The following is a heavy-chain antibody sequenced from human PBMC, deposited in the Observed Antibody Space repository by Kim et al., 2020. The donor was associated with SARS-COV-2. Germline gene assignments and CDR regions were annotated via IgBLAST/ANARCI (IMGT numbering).Heavy chain of an antibody. D-gene: IGHD3-10*01. CDR3: ARGGVADFDY. J-gene: IGHJ4*02. CDR2: RT. Sequence: RTSYAQKFQARVTMTRDTSTSTVYMELSSLRSEDTAVYYCARGGVADFDYWGQGTLVTVSS. V-gene: IGHV1-46*01.